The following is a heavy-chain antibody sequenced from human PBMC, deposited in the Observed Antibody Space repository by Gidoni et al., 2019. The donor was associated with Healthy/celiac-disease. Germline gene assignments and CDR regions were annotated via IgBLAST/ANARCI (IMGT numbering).Heavy chain of an antibody. D-gene: IGHD3-22*01. CDR3: ASIGYYYDSSGYYYAPYYFDY. Sequence: EVQRVESGGGVMQPGGSLGLSCAASGFSGSSNYMSWVRQAPGEGLGWVSVISSGGSTYYADSVKGRFTISSDNSKNTLYLQMNSLRAEDTAVYYCASIGYYYDSSGYYYAPYYFDYWGQGTLVTVSS. CDR2: ISSGGST. J-gene: IGHJ4*02. V-gene: IGHV3-53*01. CDR1: GFSGSSNY.